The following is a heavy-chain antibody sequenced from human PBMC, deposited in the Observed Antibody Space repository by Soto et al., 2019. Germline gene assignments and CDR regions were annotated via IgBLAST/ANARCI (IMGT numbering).Heavy chain of an antibody. V-gene: IGHV3-48*01. CDR3: ARDLNYGLFDY. J-gene: IGHJ4*02. CDR2: ISSSSSTI. Sequence: GGSLILSCAASGFIFISYGMNWVRQAPGKGLEWVSYISSSSSTIYYADSVKGRFTISRDNAKNSLYLQMNSLRAEDTAVYYCARDLNYGLFDYWGQGTLVTVSS. D-gene: IGHD4-17*01. CDR1: GFIFISYG.